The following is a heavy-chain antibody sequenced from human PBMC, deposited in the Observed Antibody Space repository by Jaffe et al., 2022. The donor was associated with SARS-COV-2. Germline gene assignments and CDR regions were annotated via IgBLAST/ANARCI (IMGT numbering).Heavy chain of an antibody. V-gene: IGHV3-7*01. Sequence: EVQLVESGGGLVQPGGSLRLSCAASGFTFSSYWMSWVRQAPGKGLEWVANIKQDGSEKYYVDSVKGRFTISRDNAKNSLYLQMNSLRAEDTAVYYCARDEVWGYYDSSGWVDYWGQGTLVTVSS. CDR2: IKQDGSEK. CDR1: GFTFSSYW. J-gene: IGHJ4*02. CDR3: ARDEVWGYYDSSGWVDY. D-gene: IGHD3-22*01.